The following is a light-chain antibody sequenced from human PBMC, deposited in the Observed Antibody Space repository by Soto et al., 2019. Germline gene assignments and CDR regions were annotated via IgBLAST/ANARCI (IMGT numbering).Light chain of an antibody. CDR2: EVS. V-gene: IGKV3-11*01. Sequence: EIVLTQSPATLSLSPGERATLSCRASQTVSSSLAWYQQKPGQAPRLLIYEVSNRATGIPARFSGDGSGTDFTLKISGLEPEDFAVYYCQQYGLSPLTFGGGTKVEI. CDR1: QTVSSS. J-gene: IGKJ4*01. CDR3: QQYGLSPLT.